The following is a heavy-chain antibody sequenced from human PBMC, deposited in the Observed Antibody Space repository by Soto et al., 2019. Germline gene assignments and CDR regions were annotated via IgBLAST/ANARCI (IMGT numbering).Heavy chain of an antibody. CDR2: ISYDGSNK. CDR1: GFTFSSYG. V-gene: IGHV3-30*18. CDR3: AKGLDLIAVAGPIDY. J-gene: IGHJ4*02. D-gene: IGHD6-19*01. Sequence: GGSLRLSCAASGFTFSSYGMRWVRQAPGKGLEWVAVISYDGSNKYYADSVKGRFTISRDNSKNTLYLQMNSLRAEDTAVYYCAKGLDLIAVAGPIDYWGQGTLVTVSS.